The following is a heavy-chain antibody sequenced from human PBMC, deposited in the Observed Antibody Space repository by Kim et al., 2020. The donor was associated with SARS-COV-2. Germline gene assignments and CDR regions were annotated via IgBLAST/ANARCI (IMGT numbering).Heavy chain of an antibody. CDR3: AKYVDSSGWHVPLVY. V-gene: IGHV3-30*18. J-gene: IGHJ4*02. D-gene: IGHD6-19*01. Sequence: GGSLRLSCAASGFTFSVYGMHWVRQAPGKGLEWVAVISNDGNDIYYVDSVKGRFTISRDNSRNTLYLQMDSLRVEDTAVYYCAKYVDSSGWHVPLVYGGQGTAVTVSS. CDR1: GFTFSVYG. CDR2: ISNDGNDI.